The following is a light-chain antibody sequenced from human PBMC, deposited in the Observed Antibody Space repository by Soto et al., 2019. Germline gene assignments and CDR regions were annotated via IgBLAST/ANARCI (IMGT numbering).Light chain of an antibody. CDR1: SSDIGAYNF. J-gene: IGLJ2*01. V-gene: IGLV2-14*03. CDR3: PSWTNSHTMI. CDR2: DVN. Sequence: QSALTQPASVSGSPGQSITISCTGTSSDIGAYNFVSWYQQHPGKAPKLMLYDVNIRPSGVSNRFSGSKSGNTASLTISWLQGEDEADFFRPSWTNSHTMIFGGGTKLTVL.